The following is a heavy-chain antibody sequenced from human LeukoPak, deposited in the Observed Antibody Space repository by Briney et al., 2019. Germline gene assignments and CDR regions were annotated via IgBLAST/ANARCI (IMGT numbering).Heavy chain of an antibody. CDR1: GYMFNDYY. CDR3: ATDCGGDCYSRY. Sequence: ASVKVSCKASGYMFNDYYPHWVRQAPGQGLEWMGWINPNNGGIKYAQKFQGRVTMTRDTSITTAYMELSRLTSDDTAVYFCATDCGGDCYSRYWGQGTLVTVSS. J-gene: IGHJ4*02. CDR2: INPNNGGI. V-gene: IGHV1-2*02. D-gene: IGHD2-21*02.